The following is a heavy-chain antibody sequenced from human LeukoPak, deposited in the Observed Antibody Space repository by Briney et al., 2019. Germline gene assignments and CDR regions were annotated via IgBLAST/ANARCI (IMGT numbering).Heavy chain of an antibody. J-gene: IGHJ5*02. V-gene: IGHV3-20*04. D-gene: IGHD1-1*01. CDR3: ARDPPDNWNFEYNWFDP. CDR1: GFTFDDYG. CDR2: INWNGGST. Sequence: GGSLRLSCAASGFTFDDYGMSWVRQAPGKGLEWVSGINWNGGSTGYADSVKGRFTISRDNAKNSLYLQTNSLRAEDTALYYCARDPPDNWNFEYNWFDPWGQGTLVTVSS.